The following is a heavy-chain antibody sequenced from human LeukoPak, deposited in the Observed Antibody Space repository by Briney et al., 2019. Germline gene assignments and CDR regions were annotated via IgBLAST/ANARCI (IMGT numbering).Heavy chain of an antibody. J-gene: IGHJ5*02. CDR1: GGSISSYY. CDR3: ARWKAFGYSYDCNWFDP. Sequence: SETLSLTCTVSGGSISSYYWSWIRQPPGKGLEWIGYIYYSGSTNYNPSLKSRVTISVDTSKNQFSLKLSSVTAADTAVYYCARWKAFGYSYDCNWFDPWGQGTLVTVSS. CDR2: IYYSGST. D-gene: IGHD5-18*01. V-gene: IGHV4-59*01.